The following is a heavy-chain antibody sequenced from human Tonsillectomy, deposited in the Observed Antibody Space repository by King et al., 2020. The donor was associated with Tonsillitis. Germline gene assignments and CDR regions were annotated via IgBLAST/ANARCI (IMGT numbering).Heavy chain of an antibody. Sequence: VQLVESGGGLVKPGGSLRLSCTDSGFTFSGYKMNWVRQAPGKGLEWVSSISSSGSYIYYADSVKGRFTISRDNAKNSLFLHMDSLRAEDTAVYYCVRDRSSMTTPFGFDFWGQGTLVTVSS. V-gene: IGHV3-21*01. J-gene: IGHJ4*02. CDR2: ISSSGSYI. D-gene: IGHD2/OR15-2a*01. CDR3: VRDRSSMTTPFGFDF. CDR1: GFTFSGYK.